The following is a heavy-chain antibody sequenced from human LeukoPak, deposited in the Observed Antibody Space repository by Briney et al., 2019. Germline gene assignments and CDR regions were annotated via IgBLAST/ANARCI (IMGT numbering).Heavy chain of an antibody. CDR1: GGTFSSYA. CDR2: IIPIFGTA. CDR3: ARGENGELQPHYYYYYYMDV. V-gene: IGHV1-69*06. Sequence: GASVKVSCKASGGTFSSYAISWVRQAPGQGLEWMGGIIPIFGTANYAQKFQGRVTITADKSTSTAYMELSSLRSEDTAVYYCARGENGELQPHYYYYYYMDVWGKGTTVTVSS. D-gene: IGHD1-7*01. J-gene: IGHJ6*03.